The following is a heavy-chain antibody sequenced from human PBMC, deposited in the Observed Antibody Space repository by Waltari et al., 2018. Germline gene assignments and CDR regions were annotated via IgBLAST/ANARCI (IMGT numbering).Heavy chain of an antibody. CDR2: ISGSGGST. V-gene: IGHV3-23*01. J-gene: IGHJ1*01. D-gene: IGHD6-19*01. CDR3: AKDRVGKIAVAGDFQH. Sequence: EVQLLESGGGLVQPGGSLRLSCAASGFTFSSYVMSWVRQAPGKGLEGVSAISGSGGSTNYADSVKGRFTISRDNSKNTLYLQMNSLRAEDTAVYYCAKDRVGKIAVAGDFQHWGQGTLVTVSS. CDR1: GFTFSSYV.